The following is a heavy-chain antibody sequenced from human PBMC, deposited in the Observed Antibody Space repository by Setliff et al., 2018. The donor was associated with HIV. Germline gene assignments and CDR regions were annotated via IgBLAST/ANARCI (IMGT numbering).Heavy chain of an antibody. Sequence: SETLSLTCTVSPESISSNNYYWAWIRQPPGKGLEWIGCIFYTGTTKYNPSLKSRVTISVDTSKNQFSVRLSSVSAADTAVYFCARHVARFDYDTGGYYVSHFDYWGQGTQVTVSS. V-gene: IGHV4-39*07. CDR2: IFYTGTT. D-gene: IGHD3-22*01. CDR1: PESISSNNYY. J-gene: IGHJ4*02. CDR3: ARHVARFDYDTGGYYVSHFDY.